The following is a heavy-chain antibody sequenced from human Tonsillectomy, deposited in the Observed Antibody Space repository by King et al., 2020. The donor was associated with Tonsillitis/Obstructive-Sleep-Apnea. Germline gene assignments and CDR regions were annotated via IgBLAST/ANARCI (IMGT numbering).Heavy chain of an antibody. D-gene: IGHD1-1*01. CDR2: IKPSGGST. V-gene: IGHV1-46*01. CDR3: ARGGRCWTKNWFDP. CDR1: GYTFTNYY. Sequence: QVQLVESGAEVKKPGASVKVSCKASGYTFTNYYMHWVRQAPGQGLEWMGIIKPSGGSTSYAQKFQGRVTMTRDTSTSTVYKGLSSLRSEDPAVYYCARGGRCWTKNWFDPSGQGTLGTVSS. J-gene: IGHJ5*02.